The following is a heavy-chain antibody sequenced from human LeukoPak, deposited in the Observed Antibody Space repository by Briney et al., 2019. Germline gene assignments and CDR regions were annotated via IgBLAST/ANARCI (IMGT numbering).Heavy chain of an antibody. D-gene: IGHD5-24*01. Sequence: SVKVSCKASGGTFSSYAISWVRQAPGQGPEWMGTIIPIVGIANYAQKFQGRVTITADKFTSTAYMELSSLRSEDTAVYYCARDGEMATIYFDYWGQGTLVTVSS. CDR1: GGTFSSYA. J-gene: IGHJ4*02. CDR3: ARDGEMATIYFDY. CDR2: IIPIVGIA. V-gene: IGHV1-69*04.